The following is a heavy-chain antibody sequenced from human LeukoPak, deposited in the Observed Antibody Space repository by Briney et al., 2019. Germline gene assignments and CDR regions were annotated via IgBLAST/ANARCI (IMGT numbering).Heavy chain of an antibody. CDR3: ARVRIHCSGGSCYKGWFDP. Sequence: GGSLRLSCAASGFTFSDHYMSWIRQAPGKGLEWVSYISSSGSTIYYADSVKGRFTISRDNAKNSLYLQMNSLRAEDTAVYYCARVRIHCSGGSCYKGWFDPWGQGTLVTVSS. CDR2: ISSSGSTI. D-gene: IGHD2-15*01. V-gene: IGHV3-11*01. CDR1: GFTFSDHY. J-gene: IGHJ5*02.